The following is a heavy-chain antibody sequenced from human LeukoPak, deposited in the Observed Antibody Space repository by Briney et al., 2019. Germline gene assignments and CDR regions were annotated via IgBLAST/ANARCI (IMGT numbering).Heavy chain of an antibody. CDR3: ARTYGDYAYFDY. Sequence: SCKVSGYTLTELSMHWVRQAPGKGLEWVAVIWYGGSNKYYADSVKGRFTISRDNSKNTLYLQMNSLRAEDTAVYYCARTYGDYAYFDYWGQGTLVTVSS. CDR1: GYTLTELS. J-gene: IGHJ4*02. D-gene: IGHD4-17*01. CDR2: IWYGGSNK. V-gene: IGHV3-33*01.